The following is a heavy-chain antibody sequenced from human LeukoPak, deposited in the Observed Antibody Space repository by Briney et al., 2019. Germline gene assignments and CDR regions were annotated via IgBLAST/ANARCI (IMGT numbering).Heavy chain of an antibody. CDR1: GGSISSSSYY. V-gene: IGHV4-39*07. CDR3: ARDQDRYCSSTRCYDGAPLDY. Sequence: SETLSLTRTVSGGSISSSSYYWGWIRQPPGKGLEWIGSIYYSGSTYYNPSLKSRVTISVDTSKNQFSLKLSSVTAADTAVYYCARDQDRYCSSTRCYDGAPLDYWGQGTLVTVSS. J-gene: IGHJ4*02. D-gene: IGHD2-2*01. CDR2: IYYSGST.